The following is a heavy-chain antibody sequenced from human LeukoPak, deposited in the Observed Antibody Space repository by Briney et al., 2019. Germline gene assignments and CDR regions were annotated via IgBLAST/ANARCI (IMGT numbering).Heavy chain of an antibody. CDR2: IKQDGSDK. CDR1: GFSFTNYW. V-gene: IGHV3-7*01. J-gene: IGHJ4*02. CDR3: ARDSTRTAY. D-gene: IGHD1-1*01. Sequence: GGSLRLSCAASGFSFTNYWLSWVRQAPGKGLEWVANIKQDGSDKYYVDSVKGRFTISRDNAKNALYLQMNSLRAEDTAVYYCARDSTRTAYWGQGTLVTVSS.